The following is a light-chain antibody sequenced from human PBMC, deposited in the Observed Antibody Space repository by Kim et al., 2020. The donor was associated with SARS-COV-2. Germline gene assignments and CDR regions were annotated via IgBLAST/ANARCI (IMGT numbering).Light chain of an antibody. J-gene: IGKJ4*01. V-gene: IGKV1-8*01. Sequence: AIRITQSPSSLSASTGDRVTITCRASQGISSYLAWYQQKPGKAPKLLIYAASTLQSGVPSRFSGSGSGTDFTLTISCLQSEDFATYYCQQYYSYHALTFGGGTKVDIK. CDR1: QGISSY. CDR3: QQYYSYHALT. CDR2: AAS.